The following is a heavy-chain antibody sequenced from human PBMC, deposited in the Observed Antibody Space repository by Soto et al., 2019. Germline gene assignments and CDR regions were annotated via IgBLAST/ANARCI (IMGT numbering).Heavy chain of an antibody. CDR2: IWYDGSNK. CDR1: GFTFSSYG. D-gene: IGHD1-26*01. V-gene: IGHV3-33*01. Sequence: PGGSLRLSCAASGFTFSSYGMHWVRQAPGKGLEWVAVIWYDGSNKYYADSVKGRFTISRDNSKNTLYLQMNSLRAEDTAVYYCARELRYHGLNWFDPWGQGTLVTVSS. CDR3: ARELRYHGLNWFDP. J-gene: IGHJ5*02.